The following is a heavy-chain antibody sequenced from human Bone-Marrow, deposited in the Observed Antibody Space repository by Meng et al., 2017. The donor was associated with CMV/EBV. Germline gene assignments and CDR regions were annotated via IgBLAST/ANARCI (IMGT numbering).Heavy chain of an antibody. V-gene: IGHV1-69*02. Sequence: SVKVSCKASGGTFSSYTISWVRQAPGQGLEWMGRIIPILGIANYAQKFQGRVTITADKSTSTAYMELSSLRSEDTAVYYCARGAYLPPGYYYGMDVWGQGTTATVSS. CDR3: ARGAYLPPGYYYGMDV. CDR1: GGTFSSYT. D-gene: IGHD1-26*01. J-gene: IGHJ6*02. CDR2: IIPILGIA.